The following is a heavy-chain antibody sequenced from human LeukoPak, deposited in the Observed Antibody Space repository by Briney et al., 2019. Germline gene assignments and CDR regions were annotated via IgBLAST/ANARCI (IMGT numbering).Heavy chain of an antibody. D-gene: IGHD5-18*01. J-gene: IGHJ3*02. Sequence: ASVKVSCKASGYTFTCYAMHWVRQAPGQRLEWMGWINAGNGNTKYSQKFQGRVTITRDTSASTAYMELSSLRSEDTAVYYCARVRGYSYAHGAFDIWGQGTMVTVSS. V-gene: IGHV1-3*01. CDR3: ARVRGYSYAHGAFDI. CDR2: INAGNGNT. CDR1: GYTFTCYA.